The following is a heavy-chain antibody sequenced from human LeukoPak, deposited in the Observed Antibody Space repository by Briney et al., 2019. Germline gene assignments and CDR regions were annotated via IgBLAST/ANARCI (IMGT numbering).Heavy chain of an antibody. CDR3: ARGTRRLPTVYYYYTDV. CDR2: INHSGST. J-gene: IGHJ6*03. V-gene: IGHV4-34*01. D-gene: IGHD6-25*01. CDR1: GGSFSGYY. Sequence: PSETLSLTCAVYGGSFSGYYWSWIRQPPGKGLEWIGEINHSGSTNYNPSLKSRVTISVDTSKSQFSLKLSSVTAAATAVYYCARGTRRLPTVYYYYTDVWGKGTTVTVSS.